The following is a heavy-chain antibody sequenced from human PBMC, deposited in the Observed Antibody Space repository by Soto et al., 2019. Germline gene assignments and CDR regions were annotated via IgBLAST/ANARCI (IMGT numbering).Heavy chain of an antibody. D-gene: IGHD3-3*01. CDR3: ARRDFWSGYYNY. Sequence: SEILSLTCTVSGASISSSSHYWGWIRQPPGKGLEWIGNIYYDGRTYYNPSLTNRVTISTDTSKNQFSLKLSSVAAADTAVYFCARRDFWSGYYNYWGQGTLVTVSS. J-gene: IGHJ4*01. V-gene: IGHV4-39*01. CDR1: GASISSSSHY. CDR2: IYYDGRT.